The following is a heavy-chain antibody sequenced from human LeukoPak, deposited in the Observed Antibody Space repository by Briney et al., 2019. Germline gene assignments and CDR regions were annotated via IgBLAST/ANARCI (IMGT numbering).Heavy chain of an antibody. V-gene: IGHV4-61*02. Sequence: SETLSLTCTVSGGSISSGSYYWSWIRQPAGKGLEWIGRIYTSGSTNYNPSLKSRVTISVDTSKNQFSLKLSSVTAADTAVYYCARSNDFWSGSFDYWGQGTLVTVSS. CDR3: ARSNDFWSGSFDY. D-gene: IGHD3-3*01. CDR2: IYTSGST. J-gene: IGHJ4*02. CDR1: GGSISSGSYY.